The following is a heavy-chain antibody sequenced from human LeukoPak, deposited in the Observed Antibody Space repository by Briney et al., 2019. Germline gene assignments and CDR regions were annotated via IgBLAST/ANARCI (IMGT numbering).Heavy chain of an antibody. V-gene: IGHV1-2*02. D-gene: IGHD3-10*01. CDR3: ARVASGNNYGSWSDP. J-gene: IGHJ5*02. CDR1: GYTFTGYY. CDR2: INCNSGGT. Sequence: ASVKVSCKASGYTFTGYYMHWVRQAPGQGLEWMGLINCNSGGTNYAQRFQGRVTMTRDTSITTVYMELSRPTSDDTAVYYCARVASGNNYGSWSDPWGQGTLVTVSS.